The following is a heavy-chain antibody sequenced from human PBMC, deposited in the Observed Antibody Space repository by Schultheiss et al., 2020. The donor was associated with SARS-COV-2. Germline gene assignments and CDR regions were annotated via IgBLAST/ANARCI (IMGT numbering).Heavy chain of an antibody. J-gene: IGHJ4*02. CDR2: IKSKTDGGTT. CDR1: GFTFSNAW. D-gene: IGHD3-22*01. V-gene: IGHV3-15*01. Sequence: GGSLRLSCAASGFTFSNAWMSWVRQAPGKGLEWVGRIKSKTDGGTTDYAAPVKGRFTISRDDSKNTLYLQMNSLKTEDTAVYYCARNLYYYDSSGLLCYFDYWCQGTLVTVSS. CDR3: ARNLYYYDSSGLLCYFDY.